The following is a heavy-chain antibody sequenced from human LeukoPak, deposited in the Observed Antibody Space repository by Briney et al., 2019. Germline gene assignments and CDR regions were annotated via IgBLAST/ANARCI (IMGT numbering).Heavy chain of an antibody. CDR1: GYTFTSYY. Sequence: ASVKVSCKASGYTFTSYYMHWVRQAPGQGLEWMGIINPSGGSTSYAQKFQGRVTMTRDTSTSTVYMELSSLRSEDTGVYYCARAIPSSDGITMVRAPFDYWGQGTLVTVSS. J-gene: IGHJ4*02. D-gene: IGHD3-10*01. CDR3: ARAIPSSDGITMVRAPFDY. V-gene: IGHV1-46*01. CDR2: INPSGGST.